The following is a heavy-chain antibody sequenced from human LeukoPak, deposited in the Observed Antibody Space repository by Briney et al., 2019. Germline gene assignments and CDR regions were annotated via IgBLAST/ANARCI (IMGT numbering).Heavy chain of an antibody. D-gene: IGHD3-10*01. CDR1: GGTFSSYA. J-gene: IGHJ6*03. CDR3: ARPLYGSGSYYNVLYYYYMDV. Sequence: SVKVSCKASGGTFSSYAISWVRQAPGQGLEWMGGVIPIFGTANYAQKFQGRVTITTDESTSTAYMELSSLRSEDTAVYYCARPLYGSGSYYNVLYYYYMDVWGKGTTVTVSS. CDR2: VIPIFGTA. V-gene: IGHV1-69*05.